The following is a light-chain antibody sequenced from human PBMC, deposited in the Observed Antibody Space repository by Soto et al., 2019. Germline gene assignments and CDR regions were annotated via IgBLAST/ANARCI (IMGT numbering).Light chain of an antibody. CDR1: QSISSW. V-gene: IGKV1-5*01. J-gene: IGKJ1*01. CDR3: QQLNSYPRT. Sequence: DIQMTQTPSTLPASVGDRVTITCRASQSISSWLAWYQQKPGKAPKLLIYDASSLESGVPSRFSGSGSGTEFTLTISSLQPDDFATYYCQQLNSYPRTFGQGTKVDIK. CDR2: DAS.